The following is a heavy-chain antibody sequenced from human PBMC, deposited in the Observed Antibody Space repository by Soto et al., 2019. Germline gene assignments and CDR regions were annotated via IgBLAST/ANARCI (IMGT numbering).Heavy chain of an antibody. CDR2: IFYTGST. Sequence: QVHLQESGPGLVQPSQTLSLTCAVSGGFVNSVNNYWSWIRQPPGKGLEWLGYIFYTGSTYYNPSLRSRITISIDKSNNQFSLKLTSVTAADPAVYYCARVPFSSFGVADPPVGWFDPWGQGTLVTVSS. CDR1: GGFVNSVNNY. CDR3: ARVPFSSFGVADPPVGWFDP. J-gene: IGHJ5*02. V-gene: IGHV4-30-4*01. D-gene: IGHD3-3*01.